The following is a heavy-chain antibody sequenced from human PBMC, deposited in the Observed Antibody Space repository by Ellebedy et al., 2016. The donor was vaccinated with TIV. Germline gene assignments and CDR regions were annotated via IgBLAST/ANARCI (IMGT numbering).Heavy chain of an antibody. J-gene: IGHJ6*02. CDR3: ARDFAAAGYGMDV. V-gene: IGHV3-7*03. D-gene: IGHD6-13*01. CDR2: IKQDGSEK. Sequence: GESLKISCAASGFTFSSYWMSWVRQAPGKGLEWVANIKQDGSEKYYVDSVKGRFTISRDNAKNSLYLQMNSLRAEDTAVYYCARDFAAAGYGMDVWGQGTTVTVSS. CDR1: GFTFSSYW.